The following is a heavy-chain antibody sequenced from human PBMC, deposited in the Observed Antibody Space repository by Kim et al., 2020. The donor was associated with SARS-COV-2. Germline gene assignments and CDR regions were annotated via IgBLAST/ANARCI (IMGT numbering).Heavy chain of an antibody. Sequence: SVKVSCKASGGTFSSYAISWVRQAPGQGLEWMGGIIPIFGTANYAQKFQGRVTITADESTSTAYMELSSLRSEDTAVYYCARDGMVYANLLDYWGQGTLVTVSS. V-gene: IGHV1-69*13. CDR1: GGTFSSYA. CDR2: IIPIFGTA. J-gene: IGHJ4*02. CDR3: ARDGMVYANLLDY. D-gene: IGHD2-8*01.